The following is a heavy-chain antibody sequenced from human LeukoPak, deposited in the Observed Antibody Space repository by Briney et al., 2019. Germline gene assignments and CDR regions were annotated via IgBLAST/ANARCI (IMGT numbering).Heavy chain of an antibody. CDR1: GFIFSSYG. CDR3: AKAMYADYDSSDL. CDR2: ISRDGSNK. Sequence: GGSLRLSCAASGFIFSSYGMHWVRQAPGKGLEWVAVISRDGSNKYYADSVKGRFTISRDNSENTLYLQMNSLRGEDTAVYYCAKAMYADYDSSDLWGQGTLVTVSS. V-gene: IGHV3-30*18. D-gene: IGHD3-22*01. J-gene: IGHJ4*02.